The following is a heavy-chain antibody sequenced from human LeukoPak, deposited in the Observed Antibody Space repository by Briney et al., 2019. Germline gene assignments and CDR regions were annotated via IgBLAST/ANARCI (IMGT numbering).Heavy chain of an antibody. D-gene: IGHD6-19*01. CDR3: ARRSSGWFDY. Sequence: GGSLRLSCAASGFTFSDYYMSWIRQAPGKGLEWVSIISGSGDNTYYADSVKGRFTISRDNSKNTLYLQMNSLRAEDTAVYYCARRSSGWFDYWGQGTLVTVSS. J-gene: IGHJ4*02. CDR1: GFTFSDYY. V-gene: IGHV3-23*01. CDR2: ISGSGDNT.